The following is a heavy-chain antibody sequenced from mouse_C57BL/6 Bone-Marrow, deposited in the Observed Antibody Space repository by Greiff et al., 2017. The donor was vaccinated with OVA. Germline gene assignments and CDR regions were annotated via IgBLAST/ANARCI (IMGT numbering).Heavy chain of an antibody. CDR2: ISSGGSYT. CDR1: GFTFSSYG. V-gene: IGHV5-6*01. Sequence: EVMLVESGGDLVKPGGSLKLSCAASGFTFSSYGMSWVRQTPDKRLEWVATISSGGSYTYYHDSVKGRFTISIDNAKNTLYLQMSSLKSEDTAMYYCARELSIAWFAYWGQGTLVTVSA. D-gene: IGHD2-10*02. CDR3: ARELSIAWFAY. J-gene: IGHJ3*01.